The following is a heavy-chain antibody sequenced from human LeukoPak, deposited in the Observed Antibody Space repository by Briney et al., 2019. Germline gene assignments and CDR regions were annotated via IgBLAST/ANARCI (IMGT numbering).Heavy chain of an antibody. V-gene: IGHV3-48*03. Sequence: GGSRRLSCAASGFAFNTYAMNWVRQAPGKGLEWISYISTTATTIYYADSVKGRFTISRDNARKSVYLQMNSLRAEDTAVYYCARARVWGQGTTVTVSS. CDR3: ARARV. J-gene: IGHJ6*02. CDR2: ISTTATTI. CDR1: GFAFNTYA.